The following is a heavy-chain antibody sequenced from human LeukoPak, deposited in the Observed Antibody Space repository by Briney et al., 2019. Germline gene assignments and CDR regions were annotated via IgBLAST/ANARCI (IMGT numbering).Heavy chain of an antibody. CDR2: MNPNSGDT. Sequence: ASVKVSCKASGYTFTSYDINWVRQATGQGLEWMGWMNPNSGDTDYAQKFQGRITITRNTSVSTAYMELSSLRSEDTAVYYCATATQFYYDFWSGFYVGNDFWGQGTLVTVSS. CDR1: GYTFTSYD. CDR3: ATATQFYYDFWSGFYVGNDF. J-gene: IGHJ4*02. D-gene: IGHD3-3*01. V-gene: IGHV1-8*03.